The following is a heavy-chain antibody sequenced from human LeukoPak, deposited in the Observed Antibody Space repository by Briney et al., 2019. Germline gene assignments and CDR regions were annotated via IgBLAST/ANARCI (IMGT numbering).Heavy chain of an antibody. CDR2: ISGSGGST. V-gene: IGHV3-23*01. Sequence: GSLRLSCAASGFTFSSYAMSWVRQAPGKGLEWVSAISGSGGSTYYADSVKGRFTISRDNSKNTLYLQMNSLRAEDTAVYYCARVLRYCSGGNCYSGGLGYMDVWGKGTTVTISS. CDR3: ARVLRYCSGGNCYSGGLGYMDV. D-gene: IGHD2-15*01. CDR1: GFTFSSYA. J-gene: IGHJ6*03.